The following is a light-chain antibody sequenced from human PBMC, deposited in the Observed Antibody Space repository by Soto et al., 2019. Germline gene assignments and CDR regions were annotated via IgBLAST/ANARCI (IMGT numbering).Light chain of an antibody. CDR1: QRLLHSNGNNF. J-gene: IGKJ2*01. CDR3: MQALQTPYT. V-gene: IGKV2-28*01. CDR2: LGS. Sequence: EIVMTQSPPSLTVTPGEPASISCRSSQRLLHSNGNNFLDWYLQKPGQSPQLLIYLGSNRASGVPDRVSGSAAGTDFTLKISRVEAEDVGVYYCMQALQTPYTFGQGTKV.